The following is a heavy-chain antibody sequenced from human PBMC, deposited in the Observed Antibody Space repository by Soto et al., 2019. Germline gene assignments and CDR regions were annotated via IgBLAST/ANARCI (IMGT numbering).Heavy chain of an antibody. D-gene: IGHD1-26*01. J-gene: IGHJ6*02. CDR3: ACGSLPPCGYYSYGRGV. Sequence: ASVKVSCKASGYTFTSYYMHWVRQAPGQGLEWMGIINPSGGSTSYAQKFQGRVTMTRDTSTSTVYMELSSLRSEDTAVYYCACGSLPPCGYYSYGRGVCDQGTTATVS. V-gene: IGHV1-46*01. CDR2: INPSGGST. CDR1: GYTFTSYY.